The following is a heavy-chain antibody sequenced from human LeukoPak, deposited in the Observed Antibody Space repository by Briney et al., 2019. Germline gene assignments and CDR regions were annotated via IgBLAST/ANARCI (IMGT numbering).Heavy chain of an antibody. D-gene: IGHD1-26*01. J-gene: IGHJ3*02. Sequence: PGGSLRLSCAASGFTFSSYWMSWVRQAPGKGLEWVANIKQDGSEKYYVDSVKGRFTISRDNAKNSLYLQMNSLRAEDTAVYYCASGLVGATEVAFDIWGQGTMVTASS. CDR1: GFTFSSYW. CDR2: IKQDGSEK. CDR3: ASGLVGATEVAFDI. V-gene: IGHV3-7*01.